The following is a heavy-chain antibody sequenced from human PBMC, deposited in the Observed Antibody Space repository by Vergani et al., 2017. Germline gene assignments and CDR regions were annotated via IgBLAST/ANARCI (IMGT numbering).Heavy chain of an antibody. V-gene: IGHV1-69*04. CDR3: ATAHAIAVAGGEPLNWFDP. CDR2: IIPILGIA. J-gene: IGHJ5*02. Sequence: QVQLVQSGAEVKKPGSSVKVSCKASGGTFSSYAISWVRQAPGQGLEWMGRIIPILGIANYAQKFQGRVTITADKSTSTAYMELSSLRSADTAVYYCATAHAIAVAGGEPLNWFDPWGQGTLVTVSS. CDR1: GGTFSSYA. D-gene: IGHD6-19*01.